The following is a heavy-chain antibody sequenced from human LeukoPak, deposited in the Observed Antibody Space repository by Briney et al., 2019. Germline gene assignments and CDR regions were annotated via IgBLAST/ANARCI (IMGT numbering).Heavy chain of an antibody. Sequence: GGSLRLSCSASGFTFSSYAMHWIRQAPGKGLEYVSAISSNGGSTYYADSVKSRFTISRDNSKNTLYLQMSSLRAEDTAVYYCARERGVIMGYFQHWGQGTLVTVSS. D-gene: IGHD3-10*01. CDR1: GFTFSSYA. CDR3: ARERGVIMGYFQH. J-gene: IGHJ1*01. V-gene: IGHV3-64D*06. CDR2: ISSNGGST.